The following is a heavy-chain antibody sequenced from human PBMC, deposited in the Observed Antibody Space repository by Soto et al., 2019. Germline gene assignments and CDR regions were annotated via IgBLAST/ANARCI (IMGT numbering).Heavy chain of an antibody. Sequence: LRLSCVASGFTFNSYSMNWVRQAPGKGLEWVSSISSSSDHIHYADSMKGRFTVSRDNAEDSLYLQMNSLRAEDTAIYYCARGSPYSGSYFADYWGQGTLVTVSS. D-gene: IGHD1-26*01. CDR2: ISSSSDHI. CDR3: ARGSPYSGSYFADY. V-gene: IGHV3-21*01. J-gene: IGHJ4*02. CDR1: GFTFNSYS.